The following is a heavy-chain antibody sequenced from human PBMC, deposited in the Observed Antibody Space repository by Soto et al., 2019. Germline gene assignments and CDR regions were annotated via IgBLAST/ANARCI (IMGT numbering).Heavy chain of an antibody. Sequence: QVQLVQSGAEVKKPGASVKVSCKASGYNFTSYDINWVRQATGQGLEWMGWMNPNSGNTGYAQKFQGRVTMTRNTSISTAYMDLNSLSSEDTAVYYSSRDRDYGDYREGELVYWGQGTLVTVSS. CDR3: SRDRDYGDYREGELVY. D-gene: IGHD4-17*01. V-gene: IGHV1-8*01. J-gene: IGHJ4*02. CDR2: MNPNSGNT. CDR1: GYNFTSYD.